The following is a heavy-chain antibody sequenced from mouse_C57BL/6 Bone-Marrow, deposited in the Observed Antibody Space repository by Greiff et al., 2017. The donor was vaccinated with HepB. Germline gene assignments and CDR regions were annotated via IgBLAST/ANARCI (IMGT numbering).Heavy chain of an antibody. V-gene: IGHV7-1*01. CDR2: SRNKANDYTT. J-gene: IGHJ1*03. CDR3: ARGITRYWYFDV. CDR1: GFTFSDFY. D-gene: IGHD1-1*01. Sequence: EVQGVESGGGLVQSGRSLRLSCATSGFTFSDFYMEWVRQAPGKGLEWIAASRNKANDYTTEYSASVKGRFIVARDTSQSILYLQMNALRAEDTAIYYCARGITRYWYFDVWGTGTTVTVSS.